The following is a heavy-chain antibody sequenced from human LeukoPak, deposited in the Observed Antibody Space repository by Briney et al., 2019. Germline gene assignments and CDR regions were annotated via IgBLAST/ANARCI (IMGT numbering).Heavy chain of an antibody. V-gene: IGHV6-1*01. J-gene: IGHJ4*02. CDR1: GDSVSSNSAA. Sequence: SQTLSLTCALSGDSVSSNSAAWNWIRQSPSRGLEWLGRTYYRSKWYNDYAVSVKSRITINPDASKNQFSLQLNSVTPEDTAVYYCARDSPGGGRWLQLQGFDYWGQGTLVTVSS. CDR2: TYYRSKWYN. CDR3: ARDSPGGGRWLQLQGFDY. D-gene: IGHD5-24*01.